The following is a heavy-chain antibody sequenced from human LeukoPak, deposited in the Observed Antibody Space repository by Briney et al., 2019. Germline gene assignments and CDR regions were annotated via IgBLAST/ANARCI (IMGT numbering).Heavy chain of an antibody. J-gene: IGHJ4*02. CDR1: GGSISSYY. Sequence: SETLSLTCTVSGGSISSYYWSWIRQPPGKGLEWIGYIYYGGSTNYNPSLKSRVTISVDTSKNQFSLKLSSVTAADTAVYYCARDDRYCTNGVCYYLGLDYWGQGTLVTVSS. D-gene: IGHD2-8*01. CDR3: ARDDRYCTNGVCYYLGLDY. CDR2: IYYGGST. V-gene: IGHV4-59*01.